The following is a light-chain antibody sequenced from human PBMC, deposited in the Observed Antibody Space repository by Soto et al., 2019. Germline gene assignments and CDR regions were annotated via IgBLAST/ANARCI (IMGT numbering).Light chain of an antibody. V-gene: IGLV1-51*01. J-gene: IGLJ1*01. Sequence: QSVLTQPPSVSAAPGQQVTISCSRSSSNIGNDYVSWYQQLPGTAPKLLIYDNNKRAAGIPDRFSGSESGTSATLGITGLQTGDEADYYCGRWDSSSTLYVFGTGTKVTVL. CDR1: SSNIGNDY. CDR2: DNN. CDR3: GRWDSSSTLYV.